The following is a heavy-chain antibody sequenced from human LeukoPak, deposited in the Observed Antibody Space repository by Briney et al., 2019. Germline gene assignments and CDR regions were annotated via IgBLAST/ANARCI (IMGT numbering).Heavy chain of an antibody. CDR1: GYTFTGYY. J-gene: IGHJ6*02. V-gene: IGHV1-2*06. CDR3: ARMNYYDSSGYYDLYYYGMDV. CDR2: INPNSGGT. D-gene: IGHD3-22*01. Sequence: ASVNVSCKASGYTFTGYYMHWVRQAPGQGLEWMGRINPNSGGTNYAQKFQGRVTMTRDTSISTAYMGLSRLRSDDTAVYYCARMNYYDSSGYYDLYYYGMDVWGQGTTVTVSS.